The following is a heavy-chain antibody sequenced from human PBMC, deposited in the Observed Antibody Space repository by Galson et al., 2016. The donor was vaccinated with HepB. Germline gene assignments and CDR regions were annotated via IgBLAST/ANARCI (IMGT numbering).Heavy chain of an antibody. CDR1: GFTFSSYA. D-gene: IGHD6-13*01. CDR3: ARVVTPMAAANRGFGS. J-gene: IGHJ5*02. Sequence: SLRLSCAASGFTFSSYAMTWVRQAPGKGLEWVSSITPGSTYTHFADSVKGRFTISRDDAENSLYLHMNSLRAEDTALYYCARVVTPMAAANRGFGSWGQGTQVTVSS. CDR2: ITPGSTYT. V-gene: IGHV3-21*01.